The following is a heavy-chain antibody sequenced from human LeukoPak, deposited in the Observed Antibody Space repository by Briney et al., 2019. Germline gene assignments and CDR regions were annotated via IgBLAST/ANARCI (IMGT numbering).Heavy chain of an antibody. CDR2: ISAYDGNT. Sequence: ASVKVSCKASGYTFTSYGISWVGQAPGQGRDGMGWISAYDGNTNYAQKLQGRVTITTDTSTSTAYMELRSLRSDDTAVYYCARGEQYSSSWYNPRGYFQHWGQGTLVTVSS. CDR3: ARGEQYSSSWYNPRGYFQH. CDR1: GYTFTSYG. D-gene: IGHD6-13*01. V-gene: IGHV1-18*01. J-gene: IGHJ1*01.